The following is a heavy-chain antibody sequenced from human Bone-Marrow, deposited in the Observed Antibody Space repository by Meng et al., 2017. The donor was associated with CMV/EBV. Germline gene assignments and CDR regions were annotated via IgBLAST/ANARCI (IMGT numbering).Heavy chain of an antibody. CDR1: GGSISSSSYY. CDR3: ARASPLASSKFDP. V-gene: IGHV4-39*07. CDR2: IYYSGST. Sequence: SETLSLTCTVSGGSISSSSYYWGWIRQPPGKGLEWIGSIYYSGSTSYNPSLKSRVTISVDTSKNQFSLKLSSVTAADTAVYYCARASPLASSKFDPWGQGTLVTVSS. D-gene: IGHD3-3*02. J-gene: IGHJ5*02.